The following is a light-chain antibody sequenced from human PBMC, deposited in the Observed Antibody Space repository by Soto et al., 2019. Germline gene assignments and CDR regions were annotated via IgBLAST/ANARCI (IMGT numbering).Light chain of an antibody. J-gene: IGKJ2*01. V-gene: IGKV1-39*01. CDR3: QQSYTTPMYT. Sequence: DIQMTQSPSSLSASVGDRVTITCRASQSITSYLNWYQQKPGKAPKLLIYAASSLQSGVPSRFSGSGSGTDFTLTISSLQPEDFATYLCQQSYTTPMYTFGQGTKLEIK. CDR2: AAS. CDR1: QSITSY.